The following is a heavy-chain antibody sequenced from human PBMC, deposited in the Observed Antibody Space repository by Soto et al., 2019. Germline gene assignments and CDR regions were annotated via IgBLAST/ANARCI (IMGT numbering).Heavy chain of an antibody. CDR3: ARLQNVVVLPSSTGDYKTTASSGLDV. CDR1: GYSFTNYW. J-gene: IGHJ6*02. V-gene: IGHV5-51*03. Sequence: EVQLVQSGAEVREPGESLKISCQGSGYSFTNYWIGWVRRMPGKDLEWMGVVYGGDSDARYSPSFRGQVTISADKSITTAYLQWSSLKTSDTAIYYCARLQNVVVLPSSTGDYKTTASSGLDVWGQGTTVTVSS. CDR2: VYGGDSDA. D-gene: IGHD2-21*01.